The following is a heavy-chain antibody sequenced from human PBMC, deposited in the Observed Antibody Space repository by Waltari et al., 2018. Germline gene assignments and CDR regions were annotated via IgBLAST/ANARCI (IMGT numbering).Heavy chain of an antibody. CDR1: RGTFSSYA. Sequence: QVQLVQSGAEVKKPGSSVKVSCKASRGTFSSYAISWVRQAPGQGLEWMGGIIPMLGIRNHAQKFQDRVTISADKSTSTAYMELSSLRSDDSAVYYCATQAVRTHLATDFWGQGTLVIVSA. J-gene: IGHJ4*02. D-gene: IGHD4-4*01. V-gene: IGHV1-69*10. CDR2: IIPMLGIR. CDR3: ATQAVRTHLATDF.